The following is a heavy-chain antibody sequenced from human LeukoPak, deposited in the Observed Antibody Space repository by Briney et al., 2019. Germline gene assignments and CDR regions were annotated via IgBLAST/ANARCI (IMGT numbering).Heavy chain of an antibody. V-gene: IGHV1-2*02. CDR2: INPNSGGT. J-gene: IGHJ4*02. Sequence: GASVKVSCKASGYTFTGYYMHWVRQAPGQGLEWMGWINPNSGGTNYAQKFQGRVTMTRDTSISTAYMELSRLRSDDTAVYYCARTPRTVTTRVFDYWGQGILVTVSS. D-gene: IGHD4-17*01. CDR3: ARTPRTVTTRVFDY. CDR1: GYTFTGYY.